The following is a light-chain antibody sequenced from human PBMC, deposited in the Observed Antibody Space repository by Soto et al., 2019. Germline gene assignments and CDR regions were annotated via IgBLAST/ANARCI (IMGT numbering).Light chain of an antibody. V-gene: IGKV3-20*01. CDR2: GAS. CDR1: QSVSSSY. CDR3: HQYASSPLT. J-gene: IGKJ4*02. Sequence: EIVLTQSPGTLSLSPGERATLSCRASQSVSSSYLAWYQQKPGQAPRLLIYGASIRATGIPDRFSGSGSGTDFTLTISRLEPEDFAVYYCHQYASSPLTFGGGTKVEIK.